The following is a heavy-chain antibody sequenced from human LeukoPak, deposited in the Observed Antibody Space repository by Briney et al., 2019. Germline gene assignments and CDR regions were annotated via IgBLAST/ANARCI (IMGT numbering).Heavy chain of an antibody. CDR1: GGSISSYNYY. CDR2: IYYSGST. Sequence: PSETLSLTCTVSGGSISSYNYYWGWIRQPPGKGLEWIGSIYYSGSTYYNPSLKSRVTISVDTSKNQFSLKLSSVTAADTAVYYCASYYDYYYYMDVWGKGTTVTVSS. V-gene: IGHV4-39*01. J-gene: IGHJ6*03. CDR3: ASYYDYYYYMDV.